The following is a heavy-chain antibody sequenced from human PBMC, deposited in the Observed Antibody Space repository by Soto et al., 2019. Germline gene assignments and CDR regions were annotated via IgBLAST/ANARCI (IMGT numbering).Heavy chain of an antibody. Sequence: QVQLVQSGAEVKNSGASVKVSCKASGYTFTSYGFSWVRQAPGQGLEWMGWISASNGNTNYAQKRKGRGTMTTDSCTGTAYMELWSLRSDATTPYYRPRYSVRYCRDSLRYQLYYCVATDVSRQ. CDR3: PRYSVRYCRDSLRYQLYYCVATDV. CDR2: ISASNGNT. CDR1: GYTFTSYG. D-gene: IGHD3-22*01. J-gene: IGHJ6*02. V-gene: IGHV1-18*01.